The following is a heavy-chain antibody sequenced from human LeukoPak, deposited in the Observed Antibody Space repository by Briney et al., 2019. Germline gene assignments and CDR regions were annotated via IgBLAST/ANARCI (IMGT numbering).Heavy chain of an antibody. CDR1: GFTFSSYS. V-gene: IGHV3-21*01. J-gene: IGHJ4*02. Sequence: GRSLRLSCAASGFTFSSYSMNWVRQAPGKGLEWVSSISSSSSYIYYADSVKGRFTISRDNAKNPLYLQMNSLRAEDTAVYYCARNSYGDYGPFDYWGQGTLVTVSS. CDR2: ISSSSSYI. CDR3: ARNSYGDYGPFDY. D-gene: IGHD4-17*01.